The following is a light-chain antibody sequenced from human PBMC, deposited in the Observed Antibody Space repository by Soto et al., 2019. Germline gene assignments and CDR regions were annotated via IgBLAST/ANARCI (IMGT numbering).Light chain of an antibody. CDR2: ETS. J-gene: IGKJ2*01. V-gene: IGKV3-11*01. CDR1: QSVDSF. CDR3: QVRTDWPPFKYT. Sequence: EIVLTQSPASLSLSPGERATLSCRASQSVDSFLAWYQQKPGRTPRLLIYETSNRATGIPARFSGSGSGTAFTLTISRLEPEDFAVYYCQVRTDWPPFKYTFGQGTKLDVK.